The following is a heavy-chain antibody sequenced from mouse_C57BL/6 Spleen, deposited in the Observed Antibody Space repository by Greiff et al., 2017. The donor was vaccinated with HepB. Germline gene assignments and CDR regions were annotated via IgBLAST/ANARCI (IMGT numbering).Heavy chain of an antibody. J-gene: IGHJ2*01. Sequence: QVQLQQPGAELVKPGASVKLSCKASGYTFTSYWMHWVKQRPGQGLEWIGMIHPNSGSTNYNEKVKSKATLTVDKSSSTDYMQLSSLTSEDSAIYYGARHYVSSYFDYWGQGTTLTVSS. CDR1: GYTFTSYW. D-gene: IGHD1-1*01. CDR3: ARHYVSSYFDY. CDR2: IHPNSGST. V-gene: IGHV1-64*01.